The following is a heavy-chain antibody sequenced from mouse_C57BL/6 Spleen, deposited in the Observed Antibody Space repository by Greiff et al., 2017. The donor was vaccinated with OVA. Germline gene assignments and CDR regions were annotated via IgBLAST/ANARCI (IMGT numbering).Heavy chain of an antibody. V-gene: IGHV1-54*01. CDR3: ARLGEDAMDY. CDR2: INPGSGGT. D-gene: IGHD4-1*01. Sequence: QVQLQQSGAELVRPGTSVKVSCKASGYAFTNYLIEWVKQRPGQGLEWIGVINPGSGGTNYNEKFKGKATLTADKSSSTAYMQLSSLTSEDSAVYFCARLGEDAMDYWGQGTSVTVSP. CDR1: GYAFTNYL. J-gene: IGHJ4*01.